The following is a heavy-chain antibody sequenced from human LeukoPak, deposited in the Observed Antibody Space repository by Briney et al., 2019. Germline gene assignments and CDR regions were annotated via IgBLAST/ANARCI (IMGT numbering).Heavy chain of an antibody. Sequence: GASVKVSCKASGGTFSSYAISWVRQAPGQGLEWMGWMNPNSGNTGYAQKFQGRVTMTRNTSISTAYMELSSLRSEDTAVYYCARGRLCSGGSCLLDYWGQGTLVTVSS. V-gene: IGHV1-8*02. J-gene: IGHJ4*02. CDR1: GGTFSSYA. D-gene: IGHD2-15*01. CDR3: ARGRLCSGGSCLLDY. CDR2: MNPNSGNT.